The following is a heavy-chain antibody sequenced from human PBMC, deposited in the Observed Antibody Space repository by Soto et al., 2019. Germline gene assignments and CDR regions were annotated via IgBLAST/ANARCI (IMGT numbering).Heavy chain of an antibody. CDR1: GGTFRSYA. V-gene: IGHV1-69*01. D-gene: IGHD6-13*01. CDR2: IIPIFGTA. CDR3: ASQTDGEAAAGTWGMDV. Sequence: QVQLVQSGAEVKKPGSSVKVSCKASGGTFRSYAISWVRQAPGQGLEWMGGIIPIFGTANYAQKLQGRVTITADESTSTAYMELSSLRSEDTAVYYCASQTDGEAAAGTWGMDVLGQGTTVTVSS. J-gene: IGHJ6*02.